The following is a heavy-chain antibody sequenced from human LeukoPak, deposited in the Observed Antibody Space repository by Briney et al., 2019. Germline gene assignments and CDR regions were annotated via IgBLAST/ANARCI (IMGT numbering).Heavy chain of an antibody. Sequence: GGSLRLSCAASGFIFSSYSMNWVRQAPGKGLEWISYISSSRNTIYYADSVKGRFTISRDNAKNSLYLQMNSLRAEDTAVYYCAREASSGLDYWGQGTLVTVSS. J-gene: IGHJ4*02. CDR2: ISSSRNTI. V-gene: IGHV3-48*04. CDR3: AREASSGLDY. D-gene: IGHD3-22*01. CDR1: GFIFSSYS.